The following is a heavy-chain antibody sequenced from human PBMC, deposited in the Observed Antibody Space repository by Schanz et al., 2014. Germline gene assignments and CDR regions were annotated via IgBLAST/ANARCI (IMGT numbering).Heavy chain of an antibody. CDR2: INGGGETT. V-gene: IGHV3-11*01. J-gene: IGHJ6*02. Sequence: QVHLVESGGGLVKPGGSLRLSCAASGFTFSDYYMTWIRQAPGKGLEWMSYINGGGETTYYADSVRGRFTISRDNAKNSLFLQMNSLRAEDTAKYYCARGNYGMDVWGQGTTVTVSS. CDR3: ARGNYGMDV. CDR1: GFTFSDYY.